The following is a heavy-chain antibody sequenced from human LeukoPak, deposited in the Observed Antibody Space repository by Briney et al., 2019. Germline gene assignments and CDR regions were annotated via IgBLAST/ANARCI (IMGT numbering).Heavy chain of an antibody. J-gene: IGHJ4*02. CDR2: IKQDGSEK. CDR1: GFTFSSYW. D-gene: IGHD3-22*01. CDR3: ARSFYYYDSDY. Sequence: PGGSLRLSCAASGFTFSSYWMSWVRQTPGKGLEWVANIKQDGSEKYYVDSVKGRFTISRDNAKNSLYLQMNSLRAEDTAVYYCARSFYYYDSDYWGQGTLVTVSS. V-gene: IGHV3-7*01.